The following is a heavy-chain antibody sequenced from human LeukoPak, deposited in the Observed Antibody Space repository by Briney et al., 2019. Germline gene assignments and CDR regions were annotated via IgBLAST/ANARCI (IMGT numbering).Heavy chain of an antibody. D-gene: IGHD6-13*01. CDR2: IDYSGST. J-gene: IGHJ3*01. CDR3: ARRDSSSWYNAFDF. V-gene: IGHV4-39*01. Sequence: SETLSLTCTVSGGSVSSRSYYWAWIRQPPGKGLEWIGSIDYSGSTYYSPSLKSRVTISVDTSKNQFSLKLSSVTAADTAVYYCARRDSSSWYNAFDFWGQGTMVTVSS. CDR1: GGSVSSRSYY.